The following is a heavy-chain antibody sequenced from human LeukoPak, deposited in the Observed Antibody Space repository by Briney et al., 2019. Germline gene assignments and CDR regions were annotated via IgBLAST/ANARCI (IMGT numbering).Heavy chain of an antibody. J-gene: IGHJ6*02. D-gene: IGHD2-15*01. CDR3: ARARYCSGGSCYIHSYYYYGMDV. CDR1: GFTFSDHY. CDR2: IKQDGSEK. V-gene: IGHV3-7*04. Sequence: GGSLRLSCAASGFTFSDHYMSWIRQAPGKGLEWVANIKQDGSEKYYVDSVKGRFTISRDNAKHSLYLQMNSLRAEDTAVYYCARARYCSGGSCYIHSYYYYGMDVWGQGATVTVSS.